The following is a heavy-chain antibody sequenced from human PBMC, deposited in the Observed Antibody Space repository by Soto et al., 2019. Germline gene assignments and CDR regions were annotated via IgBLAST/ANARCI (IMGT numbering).Heavy chain of an antibody. CDR2: IYYSGST. J-gene: IGHJ4*02. V-gene: IGHV4-30-4*01. CDR3: ARYVDGDSFDY. D-gene: IGHD4-17*01. Sequence: SSETLSLTCTVSGGSISSGDYYWSWIRQPPGKGLEWIGYIYYSGSTYYNPSLKSRVTISVDTSKNQFSLKLSSVTAADTAVYYCARYVDGDSFDYWGQGTLVTVSS. CDR1: GGSISSGDYY.